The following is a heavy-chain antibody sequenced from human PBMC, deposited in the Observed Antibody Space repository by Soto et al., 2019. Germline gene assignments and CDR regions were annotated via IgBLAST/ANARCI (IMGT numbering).Heavy chain of an antibody. D-gene: IGHD3-3*01. Sequence: QVQLQESGPGLMKPSETLSLTCTVSGGSISSYYWSWIRQPPGKGLEWIGYIYYSGSTNYNPSLKSRVTISVDTSKNQFSLKLSSVTAADTAVYYCAREGYNVQGLLDWGQGTLVTVSS. CDR1: GGSISSYY. J-gene: IGHJ4*02. CDR3: AREGYNVQGLLD. CDR2: IYYSGST. V-gene: IGHV4-59*01.